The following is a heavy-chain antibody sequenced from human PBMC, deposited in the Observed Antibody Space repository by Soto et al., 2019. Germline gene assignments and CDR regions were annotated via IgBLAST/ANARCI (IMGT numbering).Heavy chain of an antibody. J-gene: IGHJ4*02. Sequence: PGGSLRLSCAASGFMFSNHGMHWVRQAPGKGLEWAAVIWSDGNNRYYADSVKGRFTISRDNSKNTVYLQMNSLRSDDTAVYYCARSGSSGYYLDYWGQGTLVTVSS. D-gene: IGHD3-22*01. CDR3: ARSGSSGYYLDY. V-gene: IGHV3-33*01. CDR2: IWSDGNNR. CDR1: GFMFSNHG.